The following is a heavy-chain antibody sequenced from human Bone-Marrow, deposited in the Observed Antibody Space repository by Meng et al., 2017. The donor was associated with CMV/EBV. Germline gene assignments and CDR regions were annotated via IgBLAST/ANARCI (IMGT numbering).Heavy chain of an antibody. J-gene: IGHJ6*02. Sequence: ASVKVSCKASGYTFTSYGISWVRQAPGQGLEWMGWISAYNGNTNYAQKLQGRVTMTTDTSTSTAYMELRSLRSDDTAVYYCARGGHDFWSGYTPYYYYGMDVWGQGTTVTVPS. D-gene: IGHD3-3*01. CDR2: ISAYNGNT. CDR3: ARGGHDFWSGYTPYYYYGMDV. V-gene: IGHV1-18*01. CDR1: GYTFTSYG.